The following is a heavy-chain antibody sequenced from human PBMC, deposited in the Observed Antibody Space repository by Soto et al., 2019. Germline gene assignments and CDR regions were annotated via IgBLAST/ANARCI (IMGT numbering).Heavy chain of an antibody. CDR3: ARGGCSDIVVVPAAIPLCSRRAQPINWFDP. CDR1: GFTFSSYA. Sequence: GGSLRLSCAASGFTFSSYAMHWVRQAPGKGLEWVAVISYDGSNKYYADSVKGRFTISRDNSKNTLYLQMNSLRAEDTAVYYCARGGCSDIVVVPAAIPLCSRRAQPINWFDPWGQGTLVTVSS. V-gene: IGHV3-30-3*01. J-gene: IGHJ5*02. CDR2: ISYDGSNK. D-gene: IGHD2-2*02.